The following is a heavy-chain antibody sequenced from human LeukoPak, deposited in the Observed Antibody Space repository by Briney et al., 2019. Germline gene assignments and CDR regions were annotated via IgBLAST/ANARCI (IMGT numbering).Heavy chain of an antibody. J-gene: IGHJ4*02. CDR3: ARDRGAVAGTGGYFDY. CDR1: GDSFSSSTYY. Sequence: SETLSLTCTVSGDSFSSSTYYWAWIRQSPGKGLEYFGSIYYSGTTYYNPSLRSRVTISVDTSKNQFSLKLTSVTAADTAVYYCARDRGAVAGTGGYFDYWGRGTLVTVSS. V-gene: IGHV4-39*07. CDR2: IYYSGTT. D-gene: IGHD6-19*01.